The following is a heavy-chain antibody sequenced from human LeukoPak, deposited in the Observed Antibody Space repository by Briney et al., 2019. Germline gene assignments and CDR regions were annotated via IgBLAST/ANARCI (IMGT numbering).Heavy chain of an antibody. V-gene: IGHV3-30-3*01. CDR2: ISYDGSNK. CDR3: ARDFNPY. CDR1: GFTFSSYA. Sequence: GGSLRLSCAASGFTFSSYAMHWVCQAPGKGLEWVAVISYDGSNKYYADSVKGRFTISRDNSKNTLYLQMNSLRAEDTAVYYCARDFNPYWGQGTLVTVSS. J-gene: IGHJ4*02.